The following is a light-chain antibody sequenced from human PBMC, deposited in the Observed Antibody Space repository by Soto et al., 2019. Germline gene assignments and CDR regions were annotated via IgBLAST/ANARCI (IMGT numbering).Light chain of an antibody. CDR3: SSYTSSSTLVV. CDR2: DVS. J-gene: IGLJ2*01. Sequence: QSVLTQPAFVSGSPGQSITISCTGTSSDVGGYNYVSWYQQHPGKAPKLMIYDVSNRPSGVSNRFSGSKSGNTASLTISGLQAEDEADYYCSSYTSSSTLVVFGGGTK. V-gene: IGLV2-14*01. CDR1: SSDVGGYNY.